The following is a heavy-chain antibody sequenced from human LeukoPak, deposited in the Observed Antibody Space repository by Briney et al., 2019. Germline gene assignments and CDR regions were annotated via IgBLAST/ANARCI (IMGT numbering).Heavy chain of an antibody. CDR3: ARDSPYYYGSGSYYGASDAFDI. D-gene: IGHD3-10*01. V-gene: IGHV4-31*02. Sequence: LRLSCAASGFTFSSYSMNWVRQHPGKGLEWIGYIYYSGSTYYNPSLKSRVTISVDTSKNQFSLKLSSVTAADTAVYYCARDSPYYYGSGSYYGASDAFDIWGRGTMVTVSS. CDR1: GFTFSSYS. J-gene: IGHJ3*02. CDR2: IYYSGST.